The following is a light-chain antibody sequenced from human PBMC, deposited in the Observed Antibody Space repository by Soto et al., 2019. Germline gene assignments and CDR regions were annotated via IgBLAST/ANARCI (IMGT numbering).Light chain of an antibody. CDR2: AAS. V-gene: IGKV1-39*01. CDR3: QLSYSTPVT. Sequence: IQMTQSPSSLSASVGDRVTITCRASQSISSYLNWYQQKPGKAPKLLIYAASNLQSGVPSRFSGSGSGTDFTLTISNLQPEDFATYYCQLSYSTPVTFGQGTRLEIK. CDR1: QSISSY. J-gene: IGKJ5*01.